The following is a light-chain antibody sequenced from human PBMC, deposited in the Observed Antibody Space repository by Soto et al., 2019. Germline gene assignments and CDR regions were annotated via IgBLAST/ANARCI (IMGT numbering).Light chain of an antibody. V-gene: IGKV1-39*01. CDR1: RSISSY. Sequence: DIQMTQSPSSLSASVGDRVTITCRASRSISSYLNWYQQKPGKAPKLLIYAASSLQSGVPSRFSGSGSGTDLTLTISSLQPEDFATYYCQQSYSTPYTFGQGTKLQIK. CDR2: AAS. J-gene: IGKJ2*01. CDR3: QQSYSTPYT.